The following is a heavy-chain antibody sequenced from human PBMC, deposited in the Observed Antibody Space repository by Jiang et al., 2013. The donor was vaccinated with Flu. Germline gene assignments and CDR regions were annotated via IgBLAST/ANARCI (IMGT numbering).Heavy chain of an antibody. V-gene: IGHV4-31*03. CDR1: GGSINSGGYY. CDR3: ARAGSTSYWYFAL. D-gene: IGHD6-13*01. CDR2: IYSSGIT. J-gene: IGHJ2*01. Sequence: GPGLVQPSQTLSLTCTVSGGSINSGGYYWNWIRQRPGKGLEWIGYIYSSGITYYNPSLKSRVTLSVDTSKNQFSLNLSSVTAADTALYYCARAGSTSYWYFALWGRGTLVTVSS.